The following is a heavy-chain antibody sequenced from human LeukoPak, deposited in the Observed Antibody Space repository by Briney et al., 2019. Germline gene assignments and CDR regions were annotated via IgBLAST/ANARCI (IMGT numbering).Heavy chain of an antibody. Sequence: PGGSLRLSCAGSGFTFSSYWMSWVRQAPGKGLEWVANIKQDGSEKHYVDSVKGRFTISRDNAKNSLYLQMNSLRAEDTAVYYCARNGYSSSWFDYWGQGTLVTVSS. V-gene: IGHV3-7*01. CDR3: ARNGYSSSWFDY. CDR1: GFTFSSYW. CDR2: IKQDGSEK. J-gene: IGHJ4*02. D-gene: IGHD6-13*01.